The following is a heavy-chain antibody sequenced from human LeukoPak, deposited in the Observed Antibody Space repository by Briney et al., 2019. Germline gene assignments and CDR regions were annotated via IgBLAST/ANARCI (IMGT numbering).Heavy chain of an antibody. J-gene: IGHJ3*02. CDR3: ARDQDGSYFGAFDI. V-gene: IGHV1-2*02. D-gene: IGHD1-26*01. Sequence: GASVKVSCKASGYTFTGYYMHWVRQAPGQGLEWMGWINPNSGGTNYAQKFQGRVTMTRDTSISTAYMELSRLRSDDTAVYYCARDQDGSYFGAFDIWGQGTMVTVSS. CDR2: INPNSGGT. CDR1: GYTFTGYY.